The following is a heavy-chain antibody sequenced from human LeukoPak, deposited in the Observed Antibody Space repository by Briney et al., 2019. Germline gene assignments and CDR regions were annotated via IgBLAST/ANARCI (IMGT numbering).Heavy chain of an antibody. CDR3: AKGQSSVVTDIPYYFDY. CDR2: INHSGST. CDR1: GGSFSGYY. J-gene: IGHJ4*02. Sequence: SETLSLTCAVYGGSFSGYYWSWIRQPPGKGLEWIGEINHSGSTNYNPSLKSRVTTSVDTSKKRFSLKLSSVTAADTAVYYCAKGQSSVVTDIPYYFDYWGRGTLVTVSS. D-gene: IGHD2-21*02. V-gene: IGHV4-34*01.